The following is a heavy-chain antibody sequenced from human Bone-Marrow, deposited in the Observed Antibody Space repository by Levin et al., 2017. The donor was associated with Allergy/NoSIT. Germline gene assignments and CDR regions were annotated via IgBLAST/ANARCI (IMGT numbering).Heavy chain of an antibody. Sequence: ETLSLTCVASGFTFSGHSMDWVRQAPGKGLEWVSYITSSSNNIQYADSVKGRFTISRDNAKNSLYLQMNSLRDEDTAVYYCVRHNGYLLFDYWGQGTLVTVSS. CDR1: GFTFSGHS. V-gene: IGHV3-48*02. D-gene: IGHD5-18*01. CDR2: ITSSSNNI. J-gene: IGHJ4*02. CDR3: VRHNGYLLFDY.